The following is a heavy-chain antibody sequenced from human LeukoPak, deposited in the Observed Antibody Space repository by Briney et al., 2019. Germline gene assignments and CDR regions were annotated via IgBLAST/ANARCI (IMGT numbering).Heavy chain of an antibody. CDR1: GFNYTSYT. CDR3: VRGTLASGVVVYYYYYLDV. CDR2: ISATRGIT. D-gene: IGHD3-3*01. V-gene: IGHV3-48*01. J-gene: IGHJ6*03. Sequence: PGGSLRLSCAASGFNYTSYTMNWVRQAPGMGLEWLSYISATRGITYYEDSVKGRFTISRDNAKNSLSLQMDSLRAEDTAVYYCVRGTLASGVVVYYYYYLDVWGKGTTVTVSS.